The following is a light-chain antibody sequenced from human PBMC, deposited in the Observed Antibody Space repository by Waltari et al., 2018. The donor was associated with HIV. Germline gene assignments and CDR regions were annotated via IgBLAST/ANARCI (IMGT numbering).Light chain of an antibody. CDR2: SAS. V-gene: IGKV1-39*01. J-gene: IGKJ4*01. CDR3: QQSHEPPLT. CDR1: QHIRND. Sequence: IQVTQSPSSLSANTGDTVIITCRASQHIRNDLNWYLYKPGTSPRLLIYSASGLQSGVPSRFTASGSGTEFNFTISGLQSEDCATYYCQQSHEPPLTFGGGTKVEIK.